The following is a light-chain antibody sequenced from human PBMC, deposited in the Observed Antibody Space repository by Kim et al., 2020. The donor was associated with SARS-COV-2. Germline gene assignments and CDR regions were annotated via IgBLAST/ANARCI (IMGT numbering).Light chain of an antibody. Sequence: EIVMTQSPATLSVSPGERATLSCRASQSVSSNLAWYQQKPGQAPRLLINGASTRATGIPARFSGSGSGTEFTLTISSLQSEDFAVYYCQQYNNWWTFGQGTKLEI. V-gene: IGKV3-15*01. CDR2: GAS. CDR3: QQYNNWWT. J-gene: IGKJ1*01. CDR1: QSVSSN.